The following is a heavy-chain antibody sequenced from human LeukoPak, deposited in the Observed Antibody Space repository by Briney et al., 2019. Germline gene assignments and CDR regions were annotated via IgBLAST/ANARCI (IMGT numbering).Heavy chain of an antibody. CDR3: ARVRWLQNDAFDI. V-gene: IGHV1-2*06. J-gene: IGHJ3*02. D-gene: IGHD5-24*01. CDR2: INPNSGGT. Sequence: ASVNVSCKASGYTFTGYYMDWVRQAPGRGLDWMGRINPNSGGTNYAQKFQGRVTMTRDTSISTAYRELSRLRSDDTAVYYCARVRWLQNDAFDIWGQGTMVTVSS. CDR1: GYTFTGYY.